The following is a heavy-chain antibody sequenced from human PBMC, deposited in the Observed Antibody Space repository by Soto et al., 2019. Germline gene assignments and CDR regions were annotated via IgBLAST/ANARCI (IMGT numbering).Heavy chain of an antibody. Sequence: QVQLVQSGAEVKKPGASVKVSCKASGYTFTSYYMHWVRQAPGQGLEWMGIINPSGGSTSYVEKYQGRVTMPRDTSTSTVYMELSSLRSEDTAVYYCAREAGRVAFDIWGQGTMVTVSP. V-gene: IGHV1-46*01. CDR2: INPSGGST. D-gene: IGHD6-19*01. CDR1: GYTFTSYY. J-gene: IGHJ3*02. CDR3: AREAGRVAFDI.